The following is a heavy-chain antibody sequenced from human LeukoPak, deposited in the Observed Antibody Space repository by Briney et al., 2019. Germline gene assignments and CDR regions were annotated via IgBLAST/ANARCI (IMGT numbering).Heavy chain of an antibody. D-gene: IGHD1/OR15-1a*01. CDR2: MRYDESGK. J-gene: IGHJ4*02. V-gene: IGHV3-30*02. CDR1: GFTFSSYG. Sequence: GGSLRLSCAASGFTFSSYGMHWVRQAPGKGLEWVAFMRYDESGKYYADSVKGRFTMSRDISKNTLYLQMNSLRAEDTALYYCAKNLKQGYFDYWGQGTLVTVSS. CDR3: AKNLKQGYFDY.